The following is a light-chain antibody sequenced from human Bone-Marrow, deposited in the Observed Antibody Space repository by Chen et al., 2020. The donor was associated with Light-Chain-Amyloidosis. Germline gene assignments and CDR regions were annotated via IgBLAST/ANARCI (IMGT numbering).Light chain of an antibody. J-gene: IGLJ3*02. CDR2: DDS. CDR3: QVWDRSSDRPV. V-gene: IGLV3-21*02. CDR1: NLLSTS. Sequence: SYVLTHPSSVSVAPGQTATIACGGNNLLSTSVHRYQQTPGQAPLLVVYDDSDRPSGIPERLSGSNSGNTATLTISRVEAGDEADYYCQVWDRSSDRPVFGGGTKLTVL.